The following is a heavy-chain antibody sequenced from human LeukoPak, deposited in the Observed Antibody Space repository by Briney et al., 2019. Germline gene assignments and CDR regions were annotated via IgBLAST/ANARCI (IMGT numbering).Heavy chain of an antibody. D-gene: IGHD3-22*01. V-gene: IGHV4-34*01. CDR3: AFRSDYYDSSGYQTNDY. CDR2: INHSGST. Sequence: PSETLSLTCAVYGGSFSGYYWSCIRQPPGKGLEWIGEINHSGSTNYNPSLKSRVTISVVTSKNQFSLKLSSVTAADTAVYYCAFRSDYYDSSGYQTNDYWGQGTLVTVSS. J-gene: IGHJ4*02. CDR1: GGSFSGYY.